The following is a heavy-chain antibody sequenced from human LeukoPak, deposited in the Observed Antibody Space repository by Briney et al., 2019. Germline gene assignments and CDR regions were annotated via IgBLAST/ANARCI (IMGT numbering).Heavy chain of an antibody. Sequence: ASVKVSCRASGYTFTNYYMNWVRQAPGQGLEWLGWINPYSGDTNYAQKFQGRVTMTRDTSISTAYMELSRLRSDDTAVYYCARAAGLFSGWYKGGWFDPWGQGTLVTVSS. D-gene: IGHD6-19*01. V-gene: IGHV1-2*02. J-gene: IGHJ5*02. CDR2: INPYSGDT. CDR1: GYTFTNYY. CDR3: ARAAGLFSGWYKGGWFDP.